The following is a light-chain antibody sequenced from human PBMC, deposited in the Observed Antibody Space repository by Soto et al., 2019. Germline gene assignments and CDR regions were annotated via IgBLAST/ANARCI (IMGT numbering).Light chain of an antibody. CDR1: SSNIGGNT. CDR3: ATWDGSLNGGV. Sequence: QSVLTQPPSASGTPGQTVTISCSGTSSNIGGNTVIWYQHLPGTAPRLLIYSNIQRPSGLPDRFSGFKSGASGSLAISGLQSEDEAEYYCATWDGSLNGGVFGGGTKLTVL. CDR2: SNI. J-gene: IGLJ2*01. V-gene: IGLV1-44*01.